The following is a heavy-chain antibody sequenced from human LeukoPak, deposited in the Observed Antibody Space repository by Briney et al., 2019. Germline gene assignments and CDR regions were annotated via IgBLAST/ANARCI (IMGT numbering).Heavy chain of an antibody. CDR3: ARDRQQLAHDAFDI. D-gene: IGHD6-13*01. J-gene: IGHJ3*02. CDR2: IWYDGSNK. V-gene: IGHV3-33*01. Sequence: GRALRLSCAASGFTFSSYGMHWVRQAPGKGLEWVAVIWYDGSNKYYADSVKGRFTISRDNSKNTLYLQMNSLRAEDTAVYYCARDRQQLAHDAFDIWGQGTMVTVSS. CDR1: GFTFSSYG.